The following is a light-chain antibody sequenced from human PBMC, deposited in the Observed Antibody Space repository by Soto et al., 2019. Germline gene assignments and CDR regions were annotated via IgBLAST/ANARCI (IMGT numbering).Light chain of an antibody. J-gene: IGKJ1*01. CDR3: QQTYSPPGT. CDR2: SAS. CDR1: QTISAF. V-gene: IGKV1-39*01. Sequence: DIRMTQSPSSLSASVGDRVTITCRASQTISAFLNWYQHKPGKAPELLIFSASKLQTGVPSRFSGRGSGTAFTLTITSLRPEDFATYYCQQTYSPPGTFGQGAKVDIK.